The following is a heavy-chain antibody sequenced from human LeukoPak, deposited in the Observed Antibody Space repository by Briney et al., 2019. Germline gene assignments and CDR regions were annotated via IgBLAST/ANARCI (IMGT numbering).Heavy chain of an antibody. V-gene: IGHV5-51*01. CDR1: GYSFTSYW. Sequence: GESLKISCKGSGYSFTSYWIGWVRQMPGKGLEWMGIIYPGDSDTRYSPSFQGQVTISDDKSISTAYLQWSSLKASDTAMYYCARLSVVRGVISYYGMDVWGQGTTVTVSS. CDR2: IYPGDSDT. J-gene: IGHJ6*02. D-gene: IGHD3-10*01. CDR3: ARLSVVRGVISYYGMDV.